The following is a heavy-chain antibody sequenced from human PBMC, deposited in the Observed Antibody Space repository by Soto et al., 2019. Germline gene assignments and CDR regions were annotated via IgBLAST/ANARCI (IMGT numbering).Heavy chain of an antibody. D-gene: IGHD1-26*01. J-gene: IGHJ6*02. V-gene: IGHV1-69*01. CDR3: ARAYRENYFYAMDV. CDR2: IIPMFGIG. Sequence: QVQLVQSGAEVKMPGSSVRVSCKASGGSFSNYAISWVRQAPEQGLEWMGGIIPMFGIGNYAEKFLGRVTITADESTSTSHMELSSLRSEDTAVYFCARAYRENYFYAMDVWGQGTTVTVSS. CDR1: GGSFSNYA.